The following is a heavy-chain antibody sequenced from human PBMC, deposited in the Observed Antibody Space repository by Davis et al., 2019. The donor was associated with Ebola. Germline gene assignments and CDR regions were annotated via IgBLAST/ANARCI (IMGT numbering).Heavy chain of an antibody. CDR2: ISGSGGST. D-gene: IGHD3-3*01. CDR3: AKDTGYYDFWSGYLPLPSH. J-gene: IGHJ4*02. V-gene: IGHV3-23*01. CDR1: GFTFSSYW. Sequence: GGSLRLSCAASGFTFSSYWMSWVRQAPGKGLEWVSAISGSGGSTYYADSVKGRFTISRDNSKNTLYLQMNSLRAEDTAVYYCAKDTGYYDFWSGYLPLPSHWGQGTLVTVSS.